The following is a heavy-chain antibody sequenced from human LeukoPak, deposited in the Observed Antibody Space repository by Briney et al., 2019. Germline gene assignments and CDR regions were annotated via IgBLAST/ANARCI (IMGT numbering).Heavy chain of an antibody. CDR2: IAGDGSHT. D-gene: IGHD1-26*01. CDR3: ARARSVGAPSGFGY. J-gene: IGHJ4*02. Sequence: SRTSLRLSCAASGFTFSSFAMHWGPPAPGQGLERVGVIAGDGSHTYYAEAVASRLIIFRNNSNNMLYLLKNSLRPDDTAVCYCARARSVGAPSGFGYWGQGTLVTVSS. V-gene: IGHV3-30*04. CDR1: GFTFSSFA.